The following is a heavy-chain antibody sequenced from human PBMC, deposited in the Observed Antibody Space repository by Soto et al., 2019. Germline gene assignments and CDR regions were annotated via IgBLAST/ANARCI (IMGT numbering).Heavy chain of an antibody. CDR3: TTSPTYYYDSSGVKRIDY. V-gene: IGHV3-15*01. CDR1: GFTFKDAW. D-gene: IGHD3-22*01. J-gene: IGHJ4*02. CDR2: IRSKTDGGTT. Sequence: GGSQRLSSTASGFTFKDAWSSWVRQAPGQGLEWIGRIRSKTDGGTTDYAAPVKGRFTISRDDSKNTLYLQMNSLKTEDTAVYYCTTSPTYYYDSSGVKRIDYWGQGTLVTVSS.